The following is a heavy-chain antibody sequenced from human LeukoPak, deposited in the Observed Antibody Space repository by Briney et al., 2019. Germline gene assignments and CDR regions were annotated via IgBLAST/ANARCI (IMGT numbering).Heavy chain of an antibody. CDR1: GYTFTGYY. CDR2: INPNSGGT. CDR3: AREHSSSSGKVFDY. D-gene: IGHD6-6*01. J-gene: IGHJ4*02. V-gene: IGHV1-2*02. Sequence: GASVEVSCKASGYTFTGYYMHWVRQAPGQGLEWMGWINPNSGGTNYAQKFQGRVTMTRDTSISTAYMELSRLRSDDTAMYYCAREHSSSSGKVFDYWGQGTLVTVSS.